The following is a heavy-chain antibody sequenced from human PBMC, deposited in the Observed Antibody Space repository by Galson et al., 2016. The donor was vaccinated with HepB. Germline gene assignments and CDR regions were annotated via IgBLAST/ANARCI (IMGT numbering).Heavy chain of an antibody. D-gene: IGHD6-19*01. CDR1: GFTFSGYA. CDR3: AHDRGGGWYNFNCFDP. CDR2: IGSRGDIT. J-gene: IGHJ5*02. V-gene: IGHV3-23*01. Sequence: SLRLSCAASGFTFSGYAMSWVRQAPGEGLEWVSAIGSRGDITYYADSVKGRFTISRDNSKNTLFLQMNRLRAEDTAVYYCAHDRGGGWYNFNCFDPWGQGTLVIVSS.